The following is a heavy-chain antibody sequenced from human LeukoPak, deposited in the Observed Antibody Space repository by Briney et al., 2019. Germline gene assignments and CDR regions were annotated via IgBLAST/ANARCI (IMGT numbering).Heavy chain of an antibody. Sequence: SETLSLTCTVSGGSISSYYWSWIRQPPGKGLEWIGSIYYSGSTYYNPSLKSRVTISVDTSKNQFSLKLSSVTAADTAVYYCARRYYYDSSGYYLFDYWGQGTLVTVSS. CDR1: GGSISSYY. D-gene: IGHD3-22*01. CDR3: ARRYYYDSSGYYLFDY. CDR2: IYYSGST. J-gene: IGHJ4*02. V-gene: IGHV4-39*01.